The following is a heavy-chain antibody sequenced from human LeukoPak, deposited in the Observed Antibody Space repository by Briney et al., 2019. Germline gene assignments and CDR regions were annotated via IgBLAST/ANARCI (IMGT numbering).Heavy chain of an antibody. D-gene: IGHD6-6*01. CDR1: GGSFSGYY. Sequence: SETLSLTCAVYGGSFSGYYWSWIRQPPGMGLEWIGEINHSGSTNYNPSLKSRVTISVDTSKNQFSLKLSSVTAADTAVYYCARGAYSSSLGWFDPWGQGTLVTVSS. V-gene: IGHV4-34*01. J-gene: IGHJ5*02. CDR3: ARGAYSSSLGWFDP. CDR2: INHSGST.